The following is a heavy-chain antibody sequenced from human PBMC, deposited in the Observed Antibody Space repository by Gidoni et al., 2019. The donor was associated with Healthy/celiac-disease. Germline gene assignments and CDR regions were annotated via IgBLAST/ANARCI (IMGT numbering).Heavy chain of an antibody. J-gene: IGHJ6*02. CDR1: GFTFSSYG. D-gene: IGHD4-17*01. Sequence: QVQLVESGGGVVQPGRSLRLSCAASGFTFSSYGMHWVRQAPGKGLEWVAVIWYDGSNKYYADSVKGRFTISRDNSKNTLYLQMNSLRAEDTAVYYCARDPDYGESPHYGMDVWGQGTTVTVSS. CDR2: IWYDGSNK. CDR3: ARDPDYGESPHYGMDV. V-gene: IGHV3-33*01.